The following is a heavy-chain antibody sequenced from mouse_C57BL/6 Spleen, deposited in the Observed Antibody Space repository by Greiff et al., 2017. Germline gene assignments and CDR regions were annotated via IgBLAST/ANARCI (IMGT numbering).Heavy chain of an antibody. V-gene: IGHV14-3*01. CDR1: GFNIKNTY. CDR2: IDPANGNT. J-gene: IGHJ3*01. Sequence: EVQLQQSVAELVRPGASVKLSCTASGFNIKNTYMHWVKQRPEQGLEWIGRIDPANGNTKYAPKFQGKATITADTSSNTAYLQLNSLTSEDTAIYYCASPYYGSSYWFAYWGQGTLVTVSA. D-gene: IGHD1-1*01. CDR3: ASPYYGSSYWFAY.